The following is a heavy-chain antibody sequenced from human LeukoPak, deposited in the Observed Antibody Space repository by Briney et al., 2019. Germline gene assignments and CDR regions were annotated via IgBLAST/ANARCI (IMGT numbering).Heavy chain of an antibody. CDR3: ARRGYSDSSGYDY. CDR2: ISGDSTDI. D-gene: IGHD3-22*01. Sequence: GGSLRPSCATSGFTFKSYAMNWVRQSPGKGLEWVSSISGDSTDIYYADSLMGRSTISRDNAKNSLYLQINSLRAEDTAIYYCARRGYSDSSGYDYWGQGTLVTVSS. CDR1: GFTFKSYA. J-gene: IGHJ4*02. V-gene: IGHV3-21*01.